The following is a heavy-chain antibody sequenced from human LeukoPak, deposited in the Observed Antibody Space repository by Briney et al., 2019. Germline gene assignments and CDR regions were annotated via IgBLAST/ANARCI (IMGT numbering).Heavy chain of an antibody. V-gene: IGHV4-59*01. CDR2: IYYSGST. J-gene: IGHJ4*02. D-gene: IGHD5-18*01. CDR3: ARDQGRSYTYGPFYFDY. CDR1: GGSISSYY. Sequence: SETLSLTCTVSGGSISSYYWSWIRQPPGKGLEWIGYIYYSGSTNYNPSLKSRVTISVDTSRNQFSLKLSSVTAADTAVYYCARDQGRSYTYGPFYFDYWGLGTLVTVSS.